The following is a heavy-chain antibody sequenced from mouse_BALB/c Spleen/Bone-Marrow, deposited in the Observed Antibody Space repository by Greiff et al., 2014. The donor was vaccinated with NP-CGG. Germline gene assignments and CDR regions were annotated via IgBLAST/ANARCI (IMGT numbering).Heavy chain of an antibody. CDR1: GYTFTSYY. Sequence: VQLQQSGAELVKPGASVKLSCEASGYTFTSYYMYWVKQRPGQGLEWIGGINPSNGGTNFNEKFKSKATLTVDKSSSTAYMQLSSLTSEDSAVYYCTRDHYYYGSSYWYFDVWGAGTTVTVSS. CDR2: INPSNGGT. D-gene: IGHD1-1*01. V-gene: IGHV1S81*02. CDR3: TRDHYYYGSSYWYFDV. J-gene: IGHJ1*01.